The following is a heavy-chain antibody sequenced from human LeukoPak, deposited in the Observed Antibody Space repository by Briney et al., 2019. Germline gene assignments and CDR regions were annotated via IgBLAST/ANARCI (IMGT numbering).Heavy chain of an antibody. CDR3: ARNVRGGSTYLDY. Sequence: SETLSLTCTVSGGSISNDFWTWIRQPAGKGLEWIGRIYSSGTTNYNPSLTSRVTMSVDTSKNQLSLKLSSVTAADTAVYYCARNVRGGSTYLDYWGQGTLVTVSS. CDR1: GGSISNDF. CDR2: IYSSGTT. J-gene: IGHJ4*02. V-gene: IGHV4-4*07. D-gene: IGHD3-16*01.